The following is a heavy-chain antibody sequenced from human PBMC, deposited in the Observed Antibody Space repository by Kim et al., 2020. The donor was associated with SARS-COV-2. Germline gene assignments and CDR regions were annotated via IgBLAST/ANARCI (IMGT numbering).Heavy chain of an antibody. V-gene: IGHV3-53*01. Sequence: GGSLRLSCAASGFTVSNNYIGWVRQAPGKGLEWVSVVYSGGNTSYTDSVRGRLTISRDNTKNTLYLHMNSLRAEDTAVYHCAKSDSSAFYYVEYWGPGTLVTVSS. J-gene: IGHJ4*02. CDR3: AKSDSSAFYYVEY. CDR1: GFTVSNNY. CDR2: VYSGGNT. D-gene: IGHD3-22*01.